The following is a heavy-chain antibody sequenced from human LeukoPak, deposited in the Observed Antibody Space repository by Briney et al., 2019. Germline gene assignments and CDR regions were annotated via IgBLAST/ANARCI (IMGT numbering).Heavy chain of an antibody. CDR3: ARSSYSSSSNV. Sequence: SGGSLRLSCAVSGFTFSGFWMSWSRQAPGKGLEWVASINSDGSEGYYADVVKGRFTISRDNAKNSLYLQINSLRAEDTAVYYCARSSYSSSSNVWGQGTMVTVSS. D-gene: IGHD6-6*01. CDR2: INSDGSEG. J-gene: IGHJ3*01. CDR1: GFTFSGFW. V-gene: IGHV3-7*03.